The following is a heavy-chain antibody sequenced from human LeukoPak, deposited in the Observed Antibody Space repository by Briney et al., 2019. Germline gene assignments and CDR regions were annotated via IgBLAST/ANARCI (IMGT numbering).Heavy chain of an antibody. CDR1: GFTLKNYW. Sequence: PGESLRLSCETSGFTLKNYWMSWLRRAPGKGLEWVSRSKYDGSTAMYAESVKGRFTISRDNARGTLYLQMNSLRVDDTAVYYRAKSDWFDPCGRGILVTVSS. V-gene: IGHV3-74*03. J-gene: IGHJ5*02. CDR2: SKYDGSTA. CDR3: AKSDWFDP.